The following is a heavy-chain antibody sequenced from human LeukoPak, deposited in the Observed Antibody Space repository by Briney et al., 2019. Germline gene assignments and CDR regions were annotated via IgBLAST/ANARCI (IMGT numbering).Heavy chain of an antibody. V-gene: IGHV5-51*01. CDR3: GRHMNNLQLWLDY. J-gene: IGHJ4*02. D-gene: IGHD1/OR15-1a*01. Sequence: GESLKISCKASRYSFTSYWIVWVRQTPGKGLEWMGIVYPGDSDTRYNPSFQGQVSISADKSIATAYLHLGDLKASDTAIYYCGRHMNNLQLWLDYWGQGTVVTVSS. CDR2: VYPGDSDT. CDR1: RYSFTSYW.